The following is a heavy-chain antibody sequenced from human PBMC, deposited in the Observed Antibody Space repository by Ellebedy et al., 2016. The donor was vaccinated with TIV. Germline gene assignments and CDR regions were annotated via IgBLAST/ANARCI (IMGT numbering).Heavy chain of an antibody. CDR2: TYYRSKWYN. CDR3: ARDPRNWDQSLYYYFAMDV. Sequence: SETLSLTXAISGDSVSSNSVAWNWIRQSPSRGLEWLGRTYYRSKWYNDYAVSVKSRITIRPDTSKNQFSLHLNSVTPEDTGVYYCARDPRNWDQSLYYYFAMDVWGQGTTVTVPS. J-gene: IGHJ6*02. D-gene: IGHD7-27*01. V-gene: IGHV6-1*01. CDR1: GDSVSSNSVA.